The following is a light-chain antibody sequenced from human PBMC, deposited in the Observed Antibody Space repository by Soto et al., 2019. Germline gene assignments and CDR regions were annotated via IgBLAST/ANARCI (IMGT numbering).Light chain of an antibody. Sequence: QAVVTQEPSLTVSPGGTVTLPCASSAGAVTSAYYTNWLQQKPGQAPRALIYSTSEKHSWTPARFSGSLLGGKAALTLSAAQHEDEADYYCLLYYGGAQVLFGGGTKLTVL. CDR2: STS. CDR1: AGAVTSAYY. CDR3: LLYYGGAQVL. J-gene: IGLJ2*01. V-gene: IGLV7-43*01.